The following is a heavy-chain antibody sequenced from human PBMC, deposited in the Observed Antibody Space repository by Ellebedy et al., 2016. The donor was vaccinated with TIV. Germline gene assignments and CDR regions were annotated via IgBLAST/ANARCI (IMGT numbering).Heavy chain of an antibody. CDR3: ARAGTGMVTSPPPAY. J-gene: IGHJ4*02. Sequence: AASVKVSCKVSGYTFSIYNTHWVRQAPGQRLEWMGIISPTGTRYAQKFQGRVTMTSDTSTSTVYMELSSLRSEDTAVYYCARAGTGMVTSPPPAYWGQGTLVTVSS. CDR1: GYTFSIYN. V-gene: IGHV1-46*01. CDR2: ISPTGT. D-gene: IGHD5-18*01.